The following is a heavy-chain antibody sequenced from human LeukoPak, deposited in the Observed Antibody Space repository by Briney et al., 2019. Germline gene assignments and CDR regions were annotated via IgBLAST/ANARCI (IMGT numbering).Heavy chain of an antibody. D-gene: IGHD3-10*01. CDR1: GGSISSGAYY. J-gene: IGHJ6*03. CDR3: ARAFPGDYYYMDV. Sequence: SETLSLTCTVSGGSISSGAYYWSWIRQHPGKGLEWIGYIYYSGSTYYNPSLKSRVTISVDTSKNQFSLKLSSVTAADTAVYYCARAFPGDYYYMDVWGKGTTVTVSS. V-gene: IGHV4-31*03. CDR2: IYYSGST.